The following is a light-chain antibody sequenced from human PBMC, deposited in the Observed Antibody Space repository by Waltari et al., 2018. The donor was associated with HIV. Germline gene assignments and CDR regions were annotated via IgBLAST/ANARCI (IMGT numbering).Light chain of an antibody. J-gene: IGLJ2*01. Sequence: QSALTQPPSVSGSLGQSVTISCTGTSSDVGHYNQVSWYQQSPGTAPNLMIYDVSNRPSGVPDRFSGSKSGNTASLTISGLQAEDEADYYCSSFTTSITVVFGGGTKLTVL. CDR3: SSFTTSITVV. CDR2: DVS. V-gene: IGLV2-18*02. CDR1: SSDVGHYNQ.